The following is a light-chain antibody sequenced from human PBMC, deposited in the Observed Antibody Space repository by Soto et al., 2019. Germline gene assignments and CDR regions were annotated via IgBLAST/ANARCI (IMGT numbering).Light chain of an antibody. J-gene: IGKJ4*01. CDR1: HTIRGH. Sequence: DILVTQSPASLSVSPREEATLSCRAPHTIRGHVAWYQQQHGQAPRLLIYGASTRATGIPARFSGSGSGTEFTLTISSLQSEDFAVYYCQQYNNWPLTFGGGTKVDIK. CDR3: QQYNNWPLT. CDR2: GAS. V-gene: IGKV3-15*01.